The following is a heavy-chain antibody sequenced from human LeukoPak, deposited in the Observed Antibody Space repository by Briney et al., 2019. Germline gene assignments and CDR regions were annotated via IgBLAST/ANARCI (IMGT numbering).Heavy chain of an antibody. D-gene: IGHD3-22*01. CDR3: AKAIQNPWIEYYYDSSGYARY. CDR1: GFTFSSYD. V-gene: IGHV3-23*01. CDR2: ISGSGGSI. J-gene: IGHJ4*02. Sequence: GGSLRLSCAASGFTFSSYDMSWVRQAPGKGLEWVSAISGSGGSIYYADSVKGRFTISRDNSKNTLYLQMNSLRAEDTAVYYCAKAIQNPWIEYYYDSSGYARYWGQGTLVTVSS.